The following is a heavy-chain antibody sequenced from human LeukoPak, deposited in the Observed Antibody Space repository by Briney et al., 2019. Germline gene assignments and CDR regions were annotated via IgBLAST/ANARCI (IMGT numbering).Heavy chain of an antibody. V-gene: IGHV3-48*02. J-gene: IGHJ4*02. CDR2: ISSSSSTI. CDR3: ATVWGSYRDRKAYFDY. D-gene: IGHD3-16*02. CDR1: GFTCSSYS. Sequence: PGGSLRLSCAASGFTCSSYSMNWVRQAPGKGLEWVSYISSSSSTIYYADSVKGRFTISRDNAKNSLYLQMHSLRDEDTAVYYCATVWGSYRDRKAYFDYWGQGTLVTVSS.